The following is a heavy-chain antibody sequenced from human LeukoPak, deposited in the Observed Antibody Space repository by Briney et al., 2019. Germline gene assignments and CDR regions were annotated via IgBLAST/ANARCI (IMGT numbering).Heavy chain of an antibody. CDR2: IKQDGSEK. V-gene: IGHV3-7*03. CDR3: ARVTIMVRGVIITSWFDP. D-gene: IGHD3-10*01. Sequence: GGSLRLSCAASGFTFSSYWMSWVRQAPGKGLEWVANIKQDGSEKYYVDSVKGRFTISRDNVKNSLYLQMNSLRAEDTAVYYCARVTIMVRGVIITSWFDPWGQGTLVTVSS. J-gene: IGHJ5*02. CDR1: GFTFSSYW.